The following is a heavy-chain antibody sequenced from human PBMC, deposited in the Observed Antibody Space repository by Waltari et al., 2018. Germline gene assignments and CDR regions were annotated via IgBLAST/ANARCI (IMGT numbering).Heavy chain of an antibody. D-gene: IGHD1-26*01. Sequence: EAQLVESGGGLVKPGGSLRLSCAASGFSFSTSNMNWVRQAPGKGLAGVSSTRASSSSIYDADSLNGRFTIFRDNTKNSLYLQMNSLRGDDTAVYYCVRRGSGSLLGAFDIWGQGTMVTVSS. V-gene: IGHV3-21*02. CDR2: TRASSSSI. CDR1: GFSFSTSN. J-gene: IGHJ3*02. CDR3: VRRGSGSLLGAFDI.